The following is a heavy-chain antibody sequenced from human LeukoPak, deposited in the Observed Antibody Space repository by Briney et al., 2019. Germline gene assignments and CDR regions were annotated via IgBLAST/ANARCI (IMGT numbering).Heavy chain of an antibody. J-gene: IGHJ4*02. CDR1: GFTFSSYW. Sequence: PGGSLRLSCAASGFTFSSYWMHWIRQAPGKGLVWVSRIHGDGIGTSYADSVRGRFTISRDNAKNTLYLQMNSLRAEDTAVYYCARDQGSFDYWGQGTLVTVSS. CDR3: ARDQGSFDY. V-gene: IGHV3-74*01. CDR2: IHGDGIGT.